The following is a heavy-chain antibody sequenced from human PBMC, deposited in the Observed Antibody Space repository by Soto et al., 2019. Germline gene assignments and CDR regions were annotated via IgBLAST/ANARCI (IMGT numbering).Heavy chain of an antibody. J-gene: IGHJ4*02. CDR3: AKWSYLDY. CDR2: ISGSDGKT. V-gene: IGHV3-23*01. Sequence: GGSLRLSCTTSGFSLASFAMTWVRQAPGRGLEWVATISGSDGKTYYADSVKGRFSISRDTSRNTLYLQMNSLRADDAAIYYCAKWSYLDYWGQGTRVTVSS. CDR1: GFSLASFA. D-gene: IGHD3-3*01.